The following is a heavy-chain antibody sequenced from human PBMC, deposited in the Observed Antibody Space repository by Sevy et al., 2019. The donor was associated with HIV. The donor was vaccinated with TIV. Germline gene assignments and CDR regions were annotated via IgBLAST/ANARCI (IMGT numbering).Heavy chain of an antibody. Sequence: SKTLSLTCAVYGGSFSGYYWSWIRQPPGKGLEWIGEINHSGSTNYNPSLKSRVTISVDTSKNQFFLKLSSVTAADTAVYYCASLGRVLRFLEWPAGDDYWGQGTLVTVSS. D-gene: IGHD3-3*01. J-gene: IGHJ4*02. CDR2: INHSGST. CDR1: GGSFSGYY. CDR3: ASLGRVLRFLEWPAGDDY. V-gene: IGHV4-34*01.